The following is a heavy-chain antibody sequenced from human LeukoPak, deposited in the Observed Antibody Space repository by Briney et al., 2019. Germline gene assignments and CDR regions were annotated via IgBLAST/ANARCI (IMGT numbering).Heavy chain of an antibody. V-gene: IGHV1-69*13. CDR2: IIPIFGTA. CDR3: ARDASSGWTTRYFDY. J-gene: IGHJ4*02. CDR1: GGTFSSYA. Sequence: SVKVSCKASGGTFSSYAISWARQAPGQGLEWMGGIIPIFGTANYAQKFQGRVTITADESTSTAYMELSSLRSEDTAVYYCARDASSGWTTRYFDYWGQGTLVTVSS. D-gene: IGHD6-19*01.